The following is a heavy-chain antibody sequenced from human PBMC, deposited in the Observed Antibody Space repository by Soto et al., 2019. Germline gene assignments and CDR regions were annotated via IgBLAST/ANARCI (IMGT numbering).Heavy chain of an antibody. J-gene: IGHJ6*02. CDR3: AKTSLRVYYYGMDV. V-gene: IGHV3-48*02. CDR1: GFTFSRYS. CDR2: ISGSSSTI. Sequence: PGGSLRLSCAASGFTFSRYSMNWVRQAPGKGLEWVSHISGSSSTIYYTDSVKGRFTVSRDNAKNSLYLQMNSLRDEGTAVYFCAKTSLRVYYYGMDVWGQGTTVTVSS.